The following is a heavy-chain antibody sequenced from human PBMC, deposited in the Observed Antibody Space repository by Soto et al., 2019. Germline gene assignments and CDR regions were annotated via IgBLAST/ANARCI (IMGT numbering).Heavy chain of an antibody. J-gene: IGHJ6*02. Sequence: EVQLVESGGGFIQPGGSLRLSCVVSGLTVSRNYMTWVRQARGKGLECVSVIYSGGSTYSADSVKGRFTISRDNSKNTVYLLMNSLRVEDTAVYYCARCSQGRPEGMDVWGQGTTVTVS. D-gene: IGHD6-25*01. CDR1: GLTVSRNY. CDR2: IYSGGST. CDR3: ARCSQGRPEGMDV. V-gene: IGHV3-53*01.